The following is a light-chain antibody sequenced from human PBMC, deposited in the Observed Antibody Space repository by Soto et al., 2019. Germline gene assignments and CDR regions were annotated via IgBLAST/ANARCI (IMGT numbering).Light chain of an antibody. CDR1: SSNIGAGYD. Sequence: QSVLTQPPSVSGAPGQRVTISCTGSSSNIGAGYDVHWYQQLPGTAPKLLIYDNSNRPSGVPDRFSGSKSDTSASLAITGLQAEDETDYYCQSYDSGLSAVIFGGGTKVTVL. J-gene: IGLJ2*01. V-gene: IGLV1-40*01. CDR2: DNS. CDR3: QSYDSGLSAVI.